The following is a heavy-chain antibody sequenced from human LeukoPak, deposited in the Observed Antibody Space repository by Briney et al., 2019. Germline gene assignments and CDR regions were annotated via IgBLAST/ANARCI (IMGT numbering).Heavy chain of an antibody. CDR3: ARVGATAGDCGGDRYYDY. Sequence: SETLSLTCTVSGGSISSFYWSWIRQPPGKGLEWIGYIYYSGSTNYNPSLKSRVTISVDTSKNQFSLKLSSVTAADTAVYYCARVGATAGDCGGDRYYDYWGQGTLVTVSS. J-gene: IGHJ4*02. CDR1: GGSISSFY. CDR2: IYYSGST. D-gene: IGHD2-21*02. V-gene: IGHV4-59*08.